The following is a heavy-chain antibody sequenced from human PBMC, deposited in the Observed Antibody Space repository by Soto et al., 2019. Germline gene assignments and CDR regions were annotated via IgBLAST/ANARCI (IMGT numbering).Heavy chain of an antibody. J-gene: IGHJ4*02. CDR1: GYPFTSYG. D-gene: IGHD1-1*01. V-gene: IGHV1-18*04. CDR3: ARNLASVHDY. CDR2: INPYNGNT. Sequence: QVQLVQSGGEVKRPGASVKVSCKASGYPFTSYGISWVRQAPGQGLEWMGWINPYNGNTKYAQKFQGIVTTTTDTSTTTAYMELRSLSHDDTAVYYCARNLASVHDYWGQGSLVTVSS.